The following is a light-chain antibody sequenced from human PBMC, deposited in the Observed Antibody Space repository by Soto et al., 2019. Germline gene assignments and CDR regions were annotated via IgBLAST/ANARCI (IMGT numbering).Light chain of an antibody. CDR1: SSDVGSYNL. CDR3: CSYAGGTSVV. CDR2: EDI. V-gene: IGLV2-23*01. Sequence: QSALTQPASVSGSPGQSITISCTGTSSDVGSYNLVSWYQQHPGKAPKLMIYEDIERPSGVSNRFSGSKSDNTASLTISGLQTEDEADYYCCSYAGGTSVVFGGGTKL. J-gene: IGLJ2*01.